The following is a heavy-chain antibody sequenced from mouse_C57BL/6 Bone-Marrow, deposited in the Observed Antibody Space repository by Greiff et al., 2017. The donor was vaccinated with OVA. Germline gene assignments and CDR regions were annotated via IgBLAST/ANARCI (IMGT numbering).Heavy chain of an antibody. D-gene: IGHD1-1*01. CDR3: ARSTTVVASGYFDY. V-gene: IGHV1-54*01. J-gene: IGHJ2*01. CDR1: GYAFTNYL. CDR2: INPGSGGT. Sequence: VQLQQSGAELVRPGTSVKVSCKASGYAFTNYLIEWVKQRPGQGLEWIGVINPGSGGTNYNEKFKGKATLTADKSSSTAYMQLSSLTSEDSAVYFCARSTTVVASGYFDYWGQGTTLTVSS.